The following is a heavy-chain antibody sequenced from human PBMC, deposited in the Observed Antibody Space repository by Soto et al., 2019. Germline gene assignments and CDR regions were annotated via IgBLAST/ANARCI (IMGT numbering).Heavy chain of an antibody. D-gene: IGHD1-26*01. J-gene: IGHJ4*02. CDR3: ARDLRLLGSGSYSGVLGY. V-gene: IGHV3-33*01. Sequence: PGGSLRLSCAASGFTFSSYGMHWVRQAPGKGLEWVAVIWYDGSNKYYADSVKGRFTISRDNSKNTLYLQMNSLRAEDTAVYYCARDLRLLGSGSYSGVLGYWGQGTLVTVSS. CDR1: GFTFSSYG. CDR2: IWYDGSNK.